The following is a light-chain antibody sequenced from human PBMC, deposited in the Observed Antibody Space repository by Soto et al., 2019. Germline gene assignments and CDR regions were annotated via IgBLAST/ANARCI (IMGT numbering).Light chain of an antibody. CDR3: QQYNSYFIT. V-gene: IGKV3-15*01. J-gene: IGKJ5*01. CDR2: GAS. Sequence: ETVMTQSPATLSVSPGERATLSCRASQSVSANLVWYQQKPGQPPRLLIYGASTRASGTPARFSGSGSGTEFTLTISSLQSEDFAVYYCQQYNSYFITFGQGTRLEIK. CDR1: QSVSAN.